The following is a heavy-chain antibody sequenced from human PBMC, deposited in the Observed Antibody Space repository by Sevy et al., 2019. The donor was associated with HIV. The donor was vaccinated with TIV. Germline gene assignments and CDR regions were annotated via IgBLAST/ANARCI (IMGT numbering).Heavy chain of an antibody. CDR2: ITSTSSDT. V-gene: IGHV3-21*01. CDR1: GFIFSRYT. CDR3: AREGGITLVHGVIHCYGLDL. J-gene: IGHJ6*02. D-gene: IGHD3-10*01. Sequence: GGSLRLSCAASGFIFSRYTINWVRQAPGKGLEWVSSITSTSSDTYYTDSVKGRFTISRDNAKNSLYLQMNSLRADDAAVYYCAREGGITLVHGVIHCYGLDLWGQGTTVTVSS.